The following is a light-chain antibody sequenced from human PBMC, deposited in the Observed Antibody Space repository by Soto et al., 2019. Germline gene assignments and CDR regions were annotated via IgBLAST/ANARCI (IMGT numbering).Light chain of an antibody. J-gene: IGKJ3*01. CDR2: GAS. Sequence: EIVLTQSPGTLSLSPGEGATLSCRASQSISSNFLAWYQQKPGQAPRLLIFGASSRATGVPARFSGSGSGTEFTLTINSLQSEDFAVYFCQQYDNLPLTFGPGTKVDIK. CDR3: QQYDNLPLT. V-gene: IGKV3-15*01. CDR1: QSISSNF.